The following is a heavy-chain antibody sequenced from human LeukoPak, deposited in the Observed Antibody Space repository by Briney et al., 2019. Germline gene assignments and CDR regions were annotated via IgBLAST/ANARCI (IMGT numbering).Heavy chain of an antibody. Sequence: GGSLRLSCAASGFTFSSYNMNWVRQAPGKGLEWVSYITSSSSTIYYADSVKGRFTISRDNAKNSLYLQMNSLKAEDTAVYYCARGQYSFDYWGQGTLVTVSS. CDR2: ITSSSSTI. CDR3: ARGQYSFDY. CDR1: GFTFSSYN. V-gene: IGHV3-48*04. D-gene: IGHD2-21*01. J-gene: IGHJ4*02.